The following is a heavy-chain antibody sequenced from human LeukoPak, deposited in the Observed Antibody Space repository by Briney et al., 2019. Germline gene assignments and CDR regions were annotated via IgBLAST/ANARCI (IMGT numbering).Heavy chain of an antibody. CDR3: ARIVPSPGAANYFDY. J-gene: IGHJ4*02. Sequence: ASVKVSCKASGYTFTGYYMHWVRQAPGQGLEWMGWINPNSGGTNYAQKFQGRVTMTRDTSISTAYMELSRLRSDDTAVYYCARIVPSPGAANYFDYWGQGTPVTVSS. CDR1: GYTFTGYY. CDR2: INPNSGGT. V-gene: IGHV1-2*02. D-gene: IGHD2-2*01.